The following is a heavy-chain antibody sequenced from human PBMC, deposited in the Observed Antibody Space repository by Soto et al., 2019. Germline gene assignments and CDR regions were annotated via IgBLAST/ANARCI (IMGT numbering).Heavy chain of an antibody. CDR3: AGYVDGWSVDY. Sequence: PSETLSLTCAVSGGSISSTNWWSWVRQPPGKGLEWIGEIYHSGSTNYNPSLKSRVTISVDKSKNQFSLKLNSLTAADTAVYYCAGYVDGWSVDYWRQGTLVTVSS. CDR1: GGSISSTNW. J-gene: IGHJ4*02. D-gene: IGHD6-19*01. V-gene: IGHV4-4*02. CDR2: IYHSGST.